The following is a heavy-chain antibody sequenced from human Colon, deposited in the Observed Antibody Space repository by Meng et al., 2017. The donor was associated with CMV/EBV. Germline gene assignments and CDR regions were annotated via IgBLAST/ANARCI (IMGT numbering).Heavy chain of an antibody. CDR1: GFNVNKKY. J-gene: IGHJ6*02. D-gene: IGHD3-10*01. Sequence: GGSLRLSCAASGFNVNKKYMNWVRQAPGKGLEWVAYISSSGSTRLYADSVKGRFTVSRDNAKNSVYLQMSSLRVEDTAIYYCANVDYNYYYAMDVWGLGTTVTVSS. V-gene: IGHV3-11*04. CDR3: ANVDYNYYYAMDV. CDR2: ISSSGSTR.